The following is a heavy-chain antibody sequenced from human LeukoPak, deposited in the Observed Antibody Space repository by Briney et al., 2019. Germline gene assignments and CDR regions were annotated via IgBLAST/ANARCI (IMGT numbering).Heavy chain of an antibody. D-gene: IGHD3-10*01. V-gene: IGHV3-11*03. Sequence: GGSLRLSCTASGFSISDYYMSWIRQAPGKGLEWVSYISSSSSYTNYADSVKGRFTISRDNAKNSLYLQMNSLRADDTAVFYCARSGGGGLLWGSIWGQGTVVTVSS. J-gene: IGHJ3*02. CDR1: GFSISDYY. CDR2: ISSSSSYT. CDR3: ARSGGGGLLWGSI.